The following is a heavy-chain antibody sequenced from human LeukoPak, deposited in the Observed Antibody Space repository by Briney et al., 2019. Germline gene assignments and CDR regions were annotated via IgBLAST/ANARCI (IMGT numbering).Heavy chain of an antibody. Sequence: GESLKISCRGSGYSFNTYWGGGVRQMPGKGLEWMGIIYPAVSYTRYSPSFQGQVTISADKSINTAYLQWRTLKASDSAIYDCARVLEVDTAVFHYYFDFWGQGTLVTVSS. D-gene: IGHD5-18*01. CDR2: IYPAVSYT. CDR3: ARVLEVDTAVFHYYFDF. J-gene: IGHJ4*02. V-gene: IGHV5-51*01. CDR1: GYSFNTYW.